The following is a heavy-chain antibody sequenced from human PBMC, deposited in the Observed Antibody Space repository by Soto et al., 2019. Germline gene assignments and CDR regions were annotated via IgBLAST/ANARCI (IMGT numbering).Heavy chain of an antibody. J-gene: IGHJ6*03. CDR3: AKGGSGSYYSVYYYYMDV. CDR2: ISGSGGST. D-gene: IGHD3-10*01. Sequence: GSLRLSCAASGFTFSSYAMSWVRQAPGKGLEWVSAISGSGGSTYYADSVKGRFTISRDNSKNTLYLQMNSLRAEDTAVYYCAKGGSGSYYSVYYYYMDVWGKGTTVTVSS. V-gene: IGHV3-23*01. CDR1: GFTFSSYA.